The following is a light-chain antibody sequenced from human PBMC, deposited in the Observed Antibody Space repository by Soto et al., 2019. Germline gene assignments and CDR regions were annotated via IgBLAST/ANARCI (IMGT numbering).Light chain of an antibody. CDR1: SSNIGAGYD. CDR3: QSYDTSLSAVV. J-gene: IGLJ2*01. Sequence: QPVLTQPPSVSGAPGQRVTISCTGNSSNIGAGYDVHWYQHLPGTAPKLLIYGNSNRPSGVPVRFSGSKSGTTASLAITWLQAEDEADYSCQSYDTSLSAVVFGGGTKLTVL. CDR2: GNS. V-gene: IGLV1-40*01.